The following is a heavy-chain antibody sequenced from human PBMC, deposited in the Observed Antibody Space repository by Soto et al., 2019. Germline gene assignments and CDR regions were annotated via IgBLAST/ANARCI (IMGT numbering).Heavy chain of an antibody. CDR3: ARDRLIAVTGLLHY. CDR2: ISAYNGKT. V-gene: IGHV1-18*01. Sequence: QVQLVQSGAEVKKPGASVKVSCKTSGYPFTSYGINWVRQAPGQGPEWMGWISAYNGKTSYTQKFPGRVTLTTDTPTRTAYMAPGSLRSDDTAVYYCARDRLIAVTGLLHYWGQRTLVTVSS. J-gene: IGHJ4*02. D-gene: IGHD6-19*01. CDR1: GYPFTSYG.